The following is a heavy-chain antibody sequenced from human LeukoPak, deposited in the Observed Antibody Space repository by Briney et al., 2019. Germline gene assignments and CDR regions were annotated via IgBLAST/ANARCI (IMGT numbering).Heavy chain of an antibody. CDR1: GFTVSSNY. CDR3: ARETTDDYGDHYEGY. V-gene: IGHV3-66*01. J-gene: IGHJ4*02. D-gene: IGHD4-17*01. Sequence: GGSLRLSCAASGFTVSSNYMSWVRQAPGKGLEWVSVIYSCGSTYYADSVKGRFTISRDNSKNTLYLQMNSLRAEDTAVYYCARETTDDYGDHYEGYWGQGTLVTVSS. CDR2: IYSCGST.